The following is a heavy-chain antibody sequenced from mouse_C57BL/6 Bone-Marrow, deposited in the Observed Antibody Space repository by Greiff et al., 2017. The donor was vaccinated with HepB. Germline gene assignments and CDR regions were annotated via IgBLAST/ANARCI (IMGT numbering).Heavy chain of an antibody. CDR3: ARTGNYYGSSYDFDV. CDR1: GYAFTNYL. Sequence: QVQLKESGAELVRPGTSVKVSCKASGYAFTNYLIEWVKQRPGQGLEWIGVINPGSGGTNYNEKFKGKATLTADKSSSTAYMQLSSLTSEDSAVYFCARTGNYYGSSYDFDVWGTGTTVTVSS. V-gene: IGHV1-54*01. D-gene: IGHD1-1*01. CDR2: INPGSGGT. J-gene: IGHJ1*03.